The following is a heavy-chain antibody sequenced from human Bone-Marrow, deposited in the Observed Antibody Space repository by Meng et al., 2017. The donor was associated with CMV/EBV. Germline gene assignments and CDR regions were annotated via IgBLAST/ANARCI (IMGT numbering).Heavy chain of an antibody. J-gene: IGHJ5*02. D-gene: IGHD6-13*01. CDR1: GDSIRRSTYY. Sequence: SETLSLTCTVSGDSIRRSTYYWGWIRQPPGKGLEWIGSIYYSGSTYYNPSLKSRVTISVDTSKNQFSLKLSSVTAADTAVYYCARDPYSRSWGGWFDPWGQGTLVTVSS. V-gene: IGHV4-39*07. CDR3: ARDPYSRSWGGWFDP. CDR2: IYYSGST.